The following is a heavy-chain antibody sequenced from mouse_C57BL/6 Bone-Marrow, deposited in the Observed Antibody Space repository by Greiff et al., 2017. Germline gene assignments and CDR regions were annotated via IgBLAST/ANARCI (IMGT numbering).Heavy chain of an antibody. Sequence: VQLQQPGAELVMPGASVKLSCKASGYTFTSYWMPWVKQRPGQGLEWIGEIDPSDSYTNYNQKFKGKSTLTVDKSSSTAYMQLSSLTSEDSAVYYCARAYYDGYPLAYWGQGTLVTVSA. V-gene: IGHV1-69*01. J-gene: IGHJ3*01. D-gene: IGHD2-3*01. CDR2: IDPSDSYT. CDR3: ARAYYDGYPLAY. CDR1: GYTFTSYW.